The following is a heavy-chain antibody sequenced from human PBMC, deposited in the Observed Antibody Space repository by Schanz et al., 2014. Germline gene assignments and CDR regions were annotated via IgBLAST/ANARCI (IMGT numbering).Heavy chain of an antibody. CDR3: VRLDPYCRSGTCSRAFDF. Sequence: EVQLVESGGGLVQPGGSLRLSCAASGFAADNYYMSCVRQAPGRGLEWVSIIFTDGRTYYVDSVKGRFTISRDSSKNTLFLQMNSLRTEDTAVYYCVRLDPYCRSGTCSRAFDFWGQGTLVTVSS. CDR2: IFTDGRT. V-gene: IGHV3-66*02. J-gene: IGHJ4*02. CDR1: GFAADNYY. D-gene: IGHD2-15*01.